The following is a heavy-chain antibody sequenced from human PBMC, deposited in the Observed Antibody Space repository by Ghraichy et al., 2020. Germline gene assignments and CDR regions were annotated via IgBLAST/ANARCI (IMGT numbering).Heavy chain of an antibody. CDR2: IGGSGDNT. Sequence: GGSLRLSCAGSGFIFSNFAMNWVRQAPGKGLEWVSSIGGSGDNTYYAQSVKGRFTISRDNSKDTLYLQLKNVRADDTALYFCAKEKWELLPNGWLDPWGQGSLVIVSS. J-gene: IGHJ5*02. V-gene: IGHV3-23*01. D-gene: IGHD1-26*01. CDR3: AKEKWELLPNGWLDP. CDR1: GFIFSNFA.